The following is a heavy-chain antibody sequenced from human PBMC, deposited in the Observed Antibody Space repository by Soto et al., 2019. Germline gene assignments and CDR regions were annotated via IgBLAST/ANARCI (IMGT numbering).Heavy chain of an antibody. Sequence: SETLSLTCTVSGGSISGHYWTWIRQSPGKGLEWIGYIFYSGSTNYNPSLKSRVTLSADTSKNQFSLSLSSVTAPDTAVYSGASVGSSGWYPDYWGQGTLVTVSS. CDR2: IFYSGST. D-gene: IGHD6-19*01. V-gene: IGHV4-59*11. J-gene: IGHJ4*02. CDR1: GGSISGHY. CDR3: ASVGSSGWYPDY.